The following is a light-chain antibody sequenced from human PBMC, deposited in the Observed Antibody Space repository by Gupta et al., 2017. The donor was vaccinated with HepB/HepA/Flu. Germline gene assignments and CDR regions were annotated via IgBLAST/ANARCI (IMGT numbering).Light chain of an antibody. V-gene: IGKV1-8*01. Sequence: AIRMTQSPSSFSASTGDRVTITCRASQGISSYLAWYQQKPGKAPKLLIYAASTLQSGVPSRSSGSASAAYFTLTISRLHSEDLATYCCQQDDSYPRTFGQGTXVEI. CDR3: QQDDSYPRT. CDR1: QGISSY. J-gene: IGKJ1*01. CDR2: AAS.